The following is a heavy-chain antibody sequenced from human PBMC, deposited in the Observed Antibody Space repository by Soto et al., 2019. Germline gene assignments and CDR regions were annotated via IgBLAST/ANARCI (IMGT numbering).Heavy chain of an antibody. CDR1: GFTFSSYS. J-gene: IGHJ6*02. V-gene: IGHV3-48*02. D-gene: IGHD6-13*01. CDR3: ARDEHGQQQPYYYYYGMDV. CDR2: ISSSSSII. Sequence: GGSLRLSCAASGFTFSSYSMNWVRQAPGKGLEWVSYISSSSSIIYYADSVKGRFTISRDNAKNSLYLQMNSLRDEDTAVYYCARDEHGQQQPYYYYYGMDVWGQGTTVTVSS.